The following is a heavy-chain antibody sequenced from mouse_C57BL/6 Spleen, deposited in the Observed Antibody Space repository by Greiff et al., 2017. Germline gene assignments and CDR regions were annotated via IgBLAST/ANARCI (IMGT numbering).Heavy chain of an antibody. D-gene: IGHD1-1*02. CDR1: GFTFSSYA. J-gene: IGHJ2*01. CDR2: ISDGGSYT. V-gene: IGHV5-4*03. Sequence: EVKVVAPGGGLVKPGGSLKLSCEASGFTFSSYAMTWVRQTPEKRLECVATISDGGSYTYYHENVKGRFTISRDNAKNNLYLQMSHLKSEDTAMYYCARGGANGDYWGQGTTLTGSA. CDR3: ARGGANGDY.